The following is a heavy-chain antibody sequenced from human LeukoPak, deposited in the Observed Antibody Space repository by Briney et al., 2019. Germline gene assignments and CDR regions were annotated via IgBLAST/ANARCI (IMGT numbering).Heavy chain of an antibody. CDR1: GGSISSYY. CDR2: IYYSGTT. D-gene: IGHD1-26*01. V-gene: IGHV4-59*08. CDR3: ARHGGSYFYY. J-gene: IGHJ4*02. Sequence: SETLSLTCTVSGGSISSYYWSWIRQAPGKGLEWIGYIYYSGTTKYNPSLMGRVSISVDTSKNQFSLRLSPVAAADTAVYYCARHGGSYFYYWGQGTLVTVSS.